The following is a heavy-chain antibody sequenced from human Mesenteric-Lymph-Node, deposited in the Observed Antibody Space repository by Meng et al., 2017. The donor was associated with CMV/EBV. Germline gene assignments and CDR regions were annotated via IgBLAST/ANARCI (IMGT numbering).Heavy chain of an antibody. CDR2: ISGGGTTA. J-gene: IGHJ4*02. CDR3: AGSPNCGGDCYDY. CDR1: GFTFSSYW. Sequence: GESLKISCAASGFTFSSYWMNWVRQVPGKGLEWVSSISGGGTTASYSDSVKGRFTVSRDNFKNTLYLQMNSLRGEDTAVYYCAGSPNCGGDCYDYWGQGTLVTVSS. D-gene: IGHD2-21*01. V-gene: IGHV3-23*01.